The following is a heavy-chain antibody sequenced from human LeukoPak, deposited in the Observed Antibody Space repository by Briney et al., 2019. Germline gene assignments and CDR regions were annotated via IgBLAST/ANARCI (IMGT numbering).Heavy chain of an antibody. CDR3: AKDSWVATKVPSPFDY. D-gene: IGHD4/OR15-4a*01. J-gene: IGHJ4*02. Sequence: GGSLTLSCAASEFTFSSYGMHWVRQAPGKGLEWVSSIWYDGTNKYYADSVKGRFTISRDNSKKTLYLQMNSLRAEDTAVYYCAKDSWVATKVPSPFDYWGQGTLVTVSS. V-gene: IGHV3-30*02. CDR1: EFTFSSYG. CDR2: IWYDGTNK.